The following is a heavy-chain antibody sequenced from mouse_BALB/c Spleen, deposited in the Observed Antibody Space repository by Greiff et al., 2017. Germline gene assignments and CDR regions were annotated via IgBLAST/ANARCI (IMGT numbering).Heavy chain of an antibody. J-gene: IGHJ4*01. CDR2: ISYDGSN. CDR3: ARGETTVVAPYAMDY. D-gene: IGHD1-1*01. V-gene: IGHV3-6*02. CDR1: GYSITSGYY. Sequence: EVHLVESGPGLVKPSQSLSLTCSVTGYSITSGYYWNWIRQFPGNKLEWMGYISYDGSNNYNPSLKNRISITRDTSKNQFFLKLNSVTTEDTATYYCARGETTVVAPYAMDYWGQGTSVTVSS.